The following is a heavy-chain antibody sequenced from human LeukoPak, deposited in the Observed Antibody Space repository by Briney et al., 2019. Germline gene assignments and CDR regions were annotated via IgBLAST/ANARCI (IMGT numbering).Heavy chain of an antibody. V-gene: IGHV3-30*18. D-gene: IGHD3-9*01. CDR1: GFTFSSSD. CDR3: AKAEGYDILTGLDY. J-gene: IGHJ4*02. CDR2: ISYDATNK. Sequence: GGSLRLSCAASGFTFSSSDMHWVRQAPGKGLEWVAVISYDATNKYYADSVKDRFTISRDNSKNTLYLQMNSLRTEDTAVYYCAKAEGYDILTGLDYWGQGTLVTVSS.